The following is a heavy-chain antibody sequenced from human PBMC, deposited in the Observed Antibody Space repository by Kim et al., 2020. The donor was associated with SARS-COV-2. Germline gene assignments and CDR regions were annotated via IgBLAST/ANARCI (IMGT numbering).Heavy chain of an antibody. CDR1: GFSFTNAW. D-gene: IGHD3-10*01. J-gene: IGHJ4*02. Sequence: GGSLRLSCAASGFSFTNAWMSWVRQAPGKGLEWVGRIKTKTDGGTTDYAASVKGRFTISSDDSNNTLYVQMNSLKTEDTAVYFCTTERGDYWGQGILVTVSS. CDR2: IKTKTDGGTT. V-gene: IGHV3-15*01. CDR3: TTERGDY.